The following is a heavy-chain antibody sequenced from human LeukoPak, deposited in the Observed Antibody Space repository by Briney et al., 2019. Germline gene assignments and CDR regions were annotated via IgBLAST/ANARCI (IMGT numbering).Heavy chain of an antibody. CDR1: GYSISSGYY. CDR3: ARVGYGSGSPDRFDY. J-gene: IGHJ4*02. V-gene: IGHV4-38-2*01. D-gene: IGHD3-10*01. Sequence: PSETLSLTCAVSGYSISSGYYWGWIRQPPGEGLEWMGSIYHSGSSYYNSALKSRDPISVDTSKNQFSLKLSSVTAADTAVYYCARVGYGSGSPDRFDYWGQGTLVTASS. CDR2: IYHSGSS.